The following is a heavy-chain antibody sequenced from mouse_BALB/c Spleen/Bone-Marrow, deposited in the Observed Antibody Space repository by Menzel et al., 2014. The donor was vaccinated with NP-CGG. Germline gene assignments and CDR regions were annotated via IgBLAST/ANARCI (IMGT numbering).Heavy chain of an antibody. V-gene: IGHV1-7*01. J-gene: IGHJ3*01. D-gene: IGHD2-3*01. CDR2: IDPSTGYT. CDR3: ARGGIYDGYSY. CDR1: GYTFTNYW. Sequence: LVESGAELAKPRASLKMSCKASGYTFTNYWMHWVKQRPGQGLEWIGYIDPSTGYTEYNQKFKDKATLTADKSSSTAYMQLSSLTSEDSAVYYCARGGIYDGYSYWGQGTLVTVSA.